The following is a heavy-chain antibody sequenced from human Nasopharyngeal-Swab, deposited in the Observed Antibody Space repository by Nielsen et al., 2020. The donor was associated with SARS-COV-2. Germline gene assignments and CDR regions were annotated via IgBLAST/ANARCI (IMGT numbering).Heavy chain of an antibody. D-gene: IGHD6-19*01. CDR3: ARDLSSIAVAGN. J-gene: IGHJ4*02. CDR2: ISAYNGNT. V-gene: IGHV1-18*01. Sequence: WVRQAPGQGLEWMGWISAYNGNTNYAQKLQGRVTMTTDTSTSTAYMELRSLRSDDTAVYYCARDLSSIAVAGNWGQGTLVTVSS.